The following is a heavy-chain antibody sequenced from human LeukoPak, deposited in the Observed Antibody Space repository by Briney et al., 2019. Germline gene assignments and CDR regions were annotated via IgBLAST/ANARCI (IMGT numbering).Heavy chain of an antibody. CDR3: ARARGSYYSLGYFDY. J-gene: IGHJ4*02. Sequence: GGSLRLSCAASGFVFSSYAMHWVRQAPGKGLEWGALISYDGSNKNYADPVKGRFTISRDNSKNTLYLQMNSLRAEDTAVYYCARARGSYYSLGYFDYWGQGTLVTVSS. CDR2: ISYDGSNK. CDR1: GFVFSSYA. D-gene: IGHD1-26*01. V-gene: IGHV3-30-3*01.